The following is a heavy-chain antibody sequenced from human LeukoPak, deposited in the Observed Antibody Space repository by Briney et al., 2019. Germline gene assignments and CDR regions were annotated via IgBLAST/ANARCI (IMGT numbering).Heavy chain of an antibody. CDR1: GYTFTGYY. J-gene: IGHJ3*02. D-gene: IGHD3-10*01. CDR3: ATDTIKFRDYYGSGGAEAFDI. Sequence: GASVKVSCKASGYTFTGYYMHWVRQAPGQGLEWMGWINPNSGGTNYAQKFQGRVTMTEDTSTDTAYMELSSLRSEDTAVYYCATDTIKFRDYYGSGGAEAFDIWGQGTMVTVSS. V-gene: IGHV1-2*02. CDR2: INPNSGGT.